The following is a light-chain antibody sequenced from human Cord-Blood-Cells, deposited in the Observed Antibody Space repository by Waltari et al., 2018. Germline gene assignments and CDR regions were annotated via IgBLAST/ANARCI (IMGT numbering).Light chain of an antibody. CDR2: GKN. Sequence: SSELTQDPAVSVSLGQTVRITCQGDNLRSYYASWYQQQPGQAPVLVIYGKNNRPSGIPDRVSGSSSGNTASLTITGAQAEDEADYYCNSRDSSGNHYVFGTGTKVTVL. CDR3: NSRDSSGNHYV. V-gene: IGLV3-19*01. J-gene: IGLJ1*01. CDR1: NLRSYY.